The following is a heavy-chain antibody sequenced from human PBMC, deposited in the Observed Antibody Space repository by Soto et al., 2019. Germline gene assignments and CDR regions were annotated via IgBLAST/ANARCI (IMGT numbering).Heavy chain of an antibody. CDR1: GFTFSRYA. J-gene: IGHJ4*02. D-gene: IGHD3-22*01. Sequence: GGSLRLSCVASGFTFSRYAMSWVRQAPGKGLEWVSAISGSGGSTHYADSVKGRFTISRDNSKNTLYLQMNSLRAEDTAVYCCTKGYDSSGYYYVYFDYWGQGTLVTVSS. V-gene: IGHV3-23*01. CDR3: TKGYDSSGYYYVYFDY. CDR2: ISGSGGST.